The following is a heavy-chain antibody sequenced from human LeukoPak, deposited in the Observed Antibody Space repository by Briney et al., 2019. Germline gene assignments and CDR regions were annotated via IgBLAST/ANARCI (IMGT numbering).Heavy chain of an antibody. CDR3: AKEEGDILTGYYVDY. J-gene: IGHJ4*02. Sequence: PGGSLRLSCAASGFTFSSYWMHWVRQAPGKGLVWVSRINSDGSSTSYADSVKGRFTISRDNAKNTLYLQMNSLRAEDTAVYYCAKEEGDILTGYYVDYWGQGTLVTVSS. CDR2: INSDGSST. D-gene: IGHD3-9*01. CDR1: GFTFSSYW. V-gene: IGHV3-74*01.